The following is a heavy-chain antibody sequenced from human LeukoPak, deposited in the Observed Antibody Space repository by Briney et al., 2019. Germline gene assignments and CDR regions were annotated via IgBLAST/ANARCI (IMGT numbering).Heavy chain of an antibody. CDR1: GFTFTSYA. CDR2: VSYSGGTT. V-gene: IGHV3-23*01. J-gene: IGHJ4*02. Sequence: GGSLRLSCAASGFTFTSYAMSWVRQAPGKGLEWVSSVSYSGGTTYYADSVKGRFTISRDNSKNTLYLQMNSLRAEDTAVYYCAKDMQVFGIQDPYFDYWGQGTLVTVSS. CDR3: AKDMQVFGIQDPYFDY. D-gene: IGHD2-8*01.